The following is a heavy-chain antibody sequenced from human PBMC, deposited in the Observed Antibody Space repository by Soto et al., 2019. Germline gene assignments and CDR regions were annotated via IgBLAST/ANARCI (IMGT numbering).Heavy chain of an antibody. CDR3: ARDIGGYGKFDY. Sequence: QVQLQESGPGLVKPAQTLSLICTVSGGSISSGAYYWSWIRQHPGKGLEWIGYIYYSGSTYYNPSLRSRVTISADTSKNQFSLKLTSVTAADTAVYYCARDIGGYGKFDYWGQGTLVTVSS. J-gene: IGHJ4*02. D-gene: IGHD1-26*01. CDR1: GGSISSGAYY. V-gene: IGHV4-31*03. CDR2: IYYSGST.